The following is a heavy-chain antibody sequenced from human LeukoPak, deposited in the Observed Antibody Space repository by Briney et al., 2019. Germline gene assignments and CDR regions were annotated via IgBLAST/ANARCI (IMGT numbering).Heavy chain of an antibody. J-gene: IGHJ3*02. D-gene: IGHD5-24*01. CDR2: IYYSGST. CDR3: ARLGEMATTYAFDI. CDR1: GGSIVSSSFY. Sequence: SETLSLTCIVSGGSIVSSSFYWGWIRQPPGKGLEWTGSIYYSGSTYYKSSLKSRVTISVDTSKNQFSLKLSSVTAADTAVYYCARLGEMATTYAFDIWGQGTMVTVSS. V-gene: IGHV4-39*01.